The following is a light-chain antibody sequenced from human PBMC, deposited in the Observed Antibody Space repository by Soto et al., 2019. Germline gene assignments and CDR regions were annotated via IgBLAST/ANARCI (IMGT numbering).Light chain of an antibody. J-gene: IGKJ4*02. CDR3: QQYNNLPRT. CDR1: QSVSSN. V-gene: IGKV3-15*01. Sequence: ETVMTQSPATLSVSPGEGATLSCRASQSVSSNLVWYQHRPGQAPRLLIYGASTRATDIPARFSGSGSGTEFTLTISSLQSDDYAVCYSQQYNNLPRTFGGGTRVDIK. CDR2: GAS.